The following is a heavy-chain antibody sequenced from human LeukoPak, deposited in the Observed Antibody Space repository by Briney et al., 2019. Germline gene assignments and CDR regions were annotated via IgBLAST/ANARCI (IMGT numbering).Heavy chain of an antibody. CDR3: ARGGMVRGVIFDY. CDR2: IYTSGST. V-gene: IGHV4-4*07. Sequence: PGGSLRLSCAASESTFTSYEMNWIRQPAGKGLEWIGRIYTSGSTNYNPSLKSRVTISVDTSKNQFSLKLSSVTAADTAVYYCARGGMVRGVIFDYWGQGTLVTVSS. CDR1: ESTFTSYE. J-gene: IGHJ4*02. D-gene: IGHD3-10*01.